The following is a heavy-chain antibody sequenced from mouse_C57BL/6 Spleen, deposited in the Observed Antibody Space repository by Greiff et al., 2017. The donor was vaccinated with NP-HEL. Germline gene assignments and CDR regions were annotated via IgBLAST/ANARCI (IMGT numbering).Heavy chain of an antibody. CDR1: GYAFTNYL. CDR3: ARSPQYFDV. V-gene: IGHV1-54*01. J-gene: IGHJ1*03. Sequence: QVQLQQSGAELVRPGTSVKVSCKASGYAFTNYLIEWVKQRPGQGLEWIGVINPGSGGTNYNEKFKGKATLTADKSSSTAYMQLSSLTSEDSAVYFCARSPQYFDVWGTGTTVTVSS. CDR2: INPGSGGT.